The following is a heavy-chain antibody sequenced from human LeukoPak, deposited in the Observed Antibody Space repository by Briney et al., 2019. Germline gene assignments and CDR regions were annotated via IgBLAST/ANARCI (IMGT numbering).Heavy chain of an antibody. J-gene: IGHJ4*02. CDR1: GFALRSEW. D-gene: IGHD2-15*01. CDR2: IKPDGSAT. V-gene: IGHV3-7*03. CDR3: AKDFDEVVVITTGGY. Sequence: GGSLRLSCAASGFALRSEWMRWLRQTPEKGLEWVANIKPDGSATAYVDSVKGRFTISRDNSKNTLYMQMNSLRAEDTAVYYCAKDFDEVVVITTGGYWGQGTLVTVSS.